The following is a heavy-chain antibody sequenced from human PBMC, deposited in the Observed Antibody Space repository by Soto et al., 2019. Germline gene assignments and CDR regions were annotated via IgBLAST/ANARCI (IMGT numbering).Heavy chain of an antibody. CDR1: GFTFSSYE. V-gene: IGHV3-48*03. CDR3: ARALCGSYYYYDQLDV. D-gene: IGHD5-12*01. Sequence: PGGSLRLSCAASGFTFSSYEMNWVRQAPGKGLEWVSYISHSGSTTSYADSVMGRFTISRDDAKNSLYLQMHSLRAEDTAIYVCARALCGSYYYYDQLDVWGQGTTVTVSS. CDR2: ISHSGSTT. J-gene: IGHJ6*02.